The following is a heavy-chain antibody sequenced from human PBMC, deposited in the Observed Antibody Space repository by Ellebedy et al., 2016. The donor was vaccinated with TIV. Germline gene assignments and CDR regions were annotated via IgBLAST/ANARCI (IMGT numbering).Heavy chain of an antibody. CDR2: VHHSGST. CDR1: GGSISSYY. V-gene: IGHV4-59*01. D-gene: IGHD3-22*01. CDR3: AGIKDDGSGQRFDP. J-gene: IGHJ5*02. Sequence: GSLRLXXTVSGGSISSYYWTWIRQPPGKGLEWIGYVHHSGSTNHNPSLKSRVTLSVETSKNQFSLKLSSVTAADTAVYYCAGIKDDGSGQRFDPWGQGTLVTVSS.